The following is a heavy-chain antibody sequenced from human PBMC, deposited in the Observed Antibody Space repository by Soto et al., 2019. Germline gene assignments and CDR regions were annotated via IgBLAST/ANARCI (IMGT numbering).Heavy chain of an antibody. Sequence: QVQLVQSGAEVKKPGASVKVSCKASGDTFTDYYIHWVRQAPGQGLEWMGTVNPSGGHTTYAQNILGRMTMTRDTSTSTLYMELTSLTSEDTAVYYCAGGGHVVVVTAALDFWGQGTLVTVSS. CDR3: AGGGHVVVVTAALDF. V-gene: IGHV1-46*01. CDR1: GDTFTDYY. CDR2: VNPSGGHT. J-gene: IGHJ4*02. D-gene: IGHD2-21*02.